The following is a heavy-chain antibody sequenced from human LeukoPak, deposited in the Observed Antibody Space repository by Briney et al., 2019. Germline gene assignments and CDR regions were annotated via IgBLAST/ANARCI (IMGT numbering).Heavy chain of an antibody. CDR1: GFTFSSYA. Sequence: PGGSLRLSCAASGFTFSSYAMHWIRQAPGKGLEWVSSISGSNSYIFYADSVKGRFTVSRDNAKDSLYLQMNSLRAEDTAVYYCARALTTLTYEGYWGQGTLVTVSS. CDR2: ISGSNSYI. D-gene: IGHD1-1*01. CDR3: ARALTTLTYEGY. V-gene: IGHV3-21*01. J-gene: IGHJ4*02.